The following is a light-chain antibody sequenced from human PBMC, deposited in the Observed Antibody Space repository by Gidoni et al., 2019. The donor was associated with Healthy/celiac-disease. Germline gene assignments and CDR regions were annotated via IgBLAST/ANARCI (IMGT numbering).Light chain of an antibody. CDR2: DVS. CDR3: SSYTSSSTAVV. J-gene: IGLJ2*01. V-gene: IGLV2-14*01. CDR1: SRDVGGYTY. Sequence: QSALTQPASVSGSPGHSITLSCPGTSRDVGGYTYVSWYHQHPGKAPKLMIYDVSNRPSGVSNRFSGSKSGNTASLTISGLQAEDEADYYCSSYTSSSTAVVFGGGTKLTVL.